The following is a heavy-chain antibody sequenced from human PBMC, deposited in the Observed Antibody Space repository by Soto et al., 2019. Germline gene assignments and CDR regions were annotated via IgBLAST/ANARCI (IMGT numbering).Heavy chain of an antibody. CDR3: DRRSSSKGSKGWWPWTDWFSS. Sequence: SETLSLTCTVSGGFISSYYWSWIRQPPGKGLEWIGYIYYTGSTNYNPSLKSRVTISVDTSKNQFSLKLSSVTAADTAMYYCDRRSSSKGSKGWWPWTDWFSSWGQGTLVPVSS. CDR2: IYYTGST. V-gene: IGHV4-59*08. CDR1: GGFISSYY. J-gene: IGHJ5*01. D-gene: IGHD6-13*01.